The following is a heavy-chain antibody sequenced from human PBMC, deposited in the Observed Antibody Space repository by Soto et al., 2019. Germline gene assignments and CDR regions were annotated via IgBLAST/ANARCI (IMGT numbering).Heavy chain of an antibody. J-gene: IGHJ6*02. CDR1: GGTFSSYA. CDR3: ARVSDSSGHYSEYYYYGMDV. Sequence: SVKVSCKASGGTFSSYAISWVRQAPGQGLEWMGGIIPIFGTANYAQKFQGRVTITADESTSTAYMELSSLRSEDTAVYYCARVSDSSGHYSEYYYYGMDVWGQGTTVTVSS. V-gene: IGHV1-69*13. D-gene: IGHD3-22*01. CDR2: IIPIFGTA.